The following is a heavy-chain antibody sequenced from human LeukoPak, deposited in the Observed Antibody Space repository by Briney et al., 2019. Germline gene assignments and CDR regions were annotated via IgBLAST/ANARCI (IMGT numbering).Heavy chain of an antibody. V-gene: IGHV3-66*01. D-gene: IGHD6-19*01. CDR1: GFTVSSNY. Sequence: GGFLRLSCAASGFTVSSNYMSWVRQAPGKGLEWVSVIYSGGNTYYADSVVGRFTISRDNSKSTLYLQMNSLRAEDTAVYYCARDGAVADLDYWGQGTLVTVSS. J-gene: IGHJ4*02. CDR3: ARDGAVADLDY. CDR2: IYSGGNT.